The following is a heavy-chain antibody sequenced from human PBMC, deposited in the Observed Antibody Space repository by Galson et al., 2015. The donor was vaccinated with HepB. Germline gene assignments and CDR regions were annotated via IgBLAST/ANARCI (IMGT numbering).Heavy chain of an antibody. J-gene: IGHJ3*02. Sequence: SLRLSCAASGYTFDDYAMHWVRQAPGKGLEWVAGISWNSGNIGYAYSVKGRFTISIDNAKNSLYLQMNSLRAEDTALYYCAKESPWYSSSWAAFDIWGQGTMVTVSS. V-gene: IGHV3-9*01. D-gene: IGHD6-13*01. CDR3: AKESPWYSSSWAAFDI. CDR1: GYTFDDYA. CDR2: ISWNSGNI.